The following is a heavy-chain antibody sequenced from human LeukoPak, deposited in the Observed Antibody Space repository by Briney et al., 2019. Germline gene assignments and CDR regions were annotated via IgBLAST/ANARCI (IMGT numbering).Heavy chain of an antibody. D-gene: IGHD1-26*01. Sequence: PGGSLRLSCAASGFTFSSYEMNWVRQAPGKGLEWVGRIKSKTDGGTTDYAAPVKGRFTISRDDSKNTLYLQMNSLKTEDTAVYYCTLHPGSYYGQIDYWGQGTLVTVSS. CDR3: TLHPGSYYGQIDY. V-gene: IGHV3-15*01. CDR1: GFTFSSYE. J-gene: IGHJ4*02. CDR2: IKSKTDGGTT.